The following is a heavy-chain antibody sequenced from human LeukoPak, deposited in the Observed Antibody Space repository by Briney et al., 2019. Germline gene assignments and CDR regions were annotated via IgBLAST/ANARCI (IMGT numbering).Heavy chain of an antibody. J-gene: IGHJ2*01. CDR2: IYYSGST. CDR3: ARFPIRYYDSSGYSASTGYFDL. Sequence: SETLSLTCTVSGGSISGYYWSWIRQPPGKGLEWIGYIYYSGSTNYNPSLKSRVTISVDTSKNQFSLKLSSVTAADTAVYYCARFPIRYYDSSGYSASTGYFDLWGRGTLVTVSS. D-gene: IGHD3-22*01. CDR1: GGSISGYY. V-gene: IGHV4-59*01.